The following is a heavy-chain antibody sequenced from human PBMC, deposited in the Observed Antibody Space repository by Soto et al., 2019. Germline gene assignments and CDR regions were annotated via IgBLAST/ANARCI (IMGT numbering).Heavy chain of an antibody. CDR3: AKDSVFEYSFGQHGFDS. D-gene: IGHD4-4*01. V-gene: IGHV3-30*18. J-gene: IGHJ4*02. CDR2: ITYDGSDT. CDR1: GFSFSSYG. Sequence: QEQLVESGGGVVQPGTSLRLSCGASGFSFSSYGMHWVRQAPGKGLEWVAFITYDGSDTYYVDSEKGRFTVSRHNSKNTLYLQMNSLKPEDTSIYYCAKDSVFEYSFGQHGFDSWGQGTLVTVSS.